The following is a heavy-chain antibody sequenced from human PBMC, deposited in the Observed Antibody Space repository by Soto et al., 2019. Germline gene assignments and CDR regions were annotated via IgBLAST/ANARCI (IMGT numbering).Heavy chain of an antibody. V-gene: IGHV1-69*01. D-gene: IGHD2-2*02. Sequence: QVQLVQSGAEVKKPGSSVKVSCKASGGTFSSETITWVRQAPGQGLEWMGGLIPISETANYAQNSRGRVTITADESTYTVYRELSSLRSEDTAVYYCAALVPAPIKFFPRPGWFDPWGQGTLVTGSS. CDR2: LIPISETA. J-gene: IGHJ5*02. CDR1: GGTFSSET. CDR3: AALVPAPIKFFPRPGWFDP.